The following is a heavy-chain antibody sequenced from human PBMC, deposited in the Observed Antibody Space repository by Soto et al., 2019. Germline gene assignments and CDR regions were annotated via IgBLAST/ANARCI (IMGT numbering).Heavy chain of an antibody. CDR1: GFTVSSNY. J-gene: IGHJ3*02. CDR2: IFTGGST. D-gene: IGHD6-19*01. CDR3: ARDRQSSGWLDAFDI. V-gene: IGHV3-53*04. Sequence: EVQLVESGGGLVQPGGSLRLSCAASGFTVSSNYMSWVRQAPGKGLEWVSVIFTGGSTYYADSVKGRFTISRHSSMNTVYLQMDSLRAEDTAVYYCARDRQSSGWLDAFDIWGQGTMVTASS.